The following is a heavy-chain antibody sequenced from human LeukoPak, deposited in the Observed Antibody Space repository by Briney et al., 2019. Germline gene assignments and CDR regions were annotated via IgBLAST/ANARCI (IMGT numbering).Heavy chain of an antibody. J-gene: IGHJ6*02. V-gene: IGHV4-59*08. CDR1: GGSISSYY. D-gene: IGHD4-17*01. Sequence: SETLSLTCTVSGGSISSYYWSWIRQPPGKGLEWIGYIYYSGSTNYNPSLKSRVTISVDTSKNQFSLKLSSVTAADTAVYYCARRRDYGDYGHYYYYGMDVWGQGTTVTVSS. CDR3: ARRRDYGDYGHYYYYGMDV. CDR2: IYYSGST.